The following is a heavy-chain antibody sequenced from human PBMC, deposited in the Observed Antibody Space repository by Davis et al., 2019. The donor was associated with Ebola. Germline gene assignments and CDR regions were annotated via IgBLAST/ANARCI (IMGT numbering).Heavy chain of an antibody. J-gene: IGHJ4*02. V-gene: IGHV1-69*13. Sequence: AASVKVSCKASGGTFSNYAISWVRQAPGQGLEWMGGIFPIFGTAYYAQKFQGRVTITAAESTRTAYMELSSLRSEDTAVYYCARGSPGGDPGDYWGQGTLVTVSS. CDR1: GGTFSNYA. D-gene: IGHD2-21*02. CDR2: IFPIFGTA. CDR3: ARGSPGGDPGDY.